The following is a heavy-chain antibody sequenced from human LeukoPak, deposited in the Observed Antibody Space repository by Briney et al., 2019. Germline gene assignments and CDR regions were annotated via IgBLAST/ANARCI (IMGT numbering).Heavy chain of an antibody. D-gene: IGHD6-19*01. CDR3: AATSSGWYVRHSDY. V-gene: IGHV3-23*01. CDR2: ISGSGGST. Sequence: GGSLRLSCAASGFTFSSYGMSWVRQAPGKGLEWVSAISGSGGSTYYADSVKGRFTISRDNSKNTLYLQMNSLRAEDTAVYYCAATSSGWYVRHSDYWGHGTLVTVSS. CDR1: GFTFSSYG. J-gene: IGHJ4*01.